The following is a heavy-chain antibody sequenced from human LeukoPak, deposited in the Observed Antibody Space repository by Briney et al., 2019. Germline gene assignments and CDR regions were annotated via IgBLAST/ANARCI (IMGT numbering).Heavy chain of an antibody. CDR2: ISRDSTTI. CDR1: GFTFSSFH. J-gene: IGHJ4*02. V-gene: IGHV3-48*01. CDR3: ATDRASGDSGLDYFDY. Sequence: GGSLRLSCAASGFTFSSFHINWVRQAPGKGLEWLSYISRDSTTIYYADSVKGRFTISRDNAKNSLYLQMNSLRAEDTAVYHCATDRASGDSGLDYFDYWGQGTLVTVSS. D-gene: IGHD1-26*01.